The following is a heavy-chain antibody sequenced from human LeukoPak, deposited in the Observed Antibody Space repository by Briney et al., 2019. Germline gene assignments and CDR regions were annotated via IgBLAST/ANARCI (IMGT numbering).Heavy chain of an antibody. CDR2: ISAYNGNT. CDR1: GYTCTSYG. V-gene: IGHV1-18*01. CDR3: ARRGYGDYTGYYSYGMDV. Sequence: ASGKVSCKASGYTCTSYGISWVRQATGQWLEWMGWISAYNGNTNYAQKLQGRVTMTTDTSTSTAYMELRSLRSDDTAVYYCARRGYGDYTGYYSYGMDVWGQGTTVTVSS. D-gene: IGHD4-17*01. J-gene: IGHJ6*02.